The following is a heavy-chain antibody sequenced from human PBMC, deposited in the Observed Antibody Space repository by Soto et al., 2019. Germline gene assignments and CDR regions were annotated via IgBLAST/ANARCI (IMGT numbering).Heavy chain of an antibody. Sequence: QLQLQESGSGLVKPSQTLSLTCAVSGGSISSGNSYSWSWIRQPLGKGLEWIGSISHTGSTSYNPSLKGRVSMSVDKSKNQFSLKLSSVTAADMAVYFCARAVAPYLWTWFDPWGQGTLVSVSS. D-gene: IGHD2-21*01. J-gene: IGHJ5*02. CDR1: GGSISSGNSYS. CDR3: ARAVAPYLWTWFDP. CDR2: ISHTGST. V-gene: IGHV4-30-2*01.